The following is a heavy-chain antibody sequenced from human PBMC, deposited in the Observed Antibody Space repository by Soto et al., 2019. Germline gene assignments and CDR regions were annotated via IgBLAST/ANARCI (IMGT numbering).Heavy chain of an antibody. D-gene: IGHD5-12*01. Sequence: QVQLVQSGAEVKKPGSSVKVSCKASGGTFSSYTISWVRQAPGQGLEWMGRIIPILGIANYAQKFQGRVTITADKSTSTAYMELSSLRSEDTAVYYGASLKRWLHWGRDAFDIWGQGTMVTVSS. J-gene: IGHJ3*02. CDR3: ASLKRWLHWGRDAFDI. CDR1: GGTFSSYT. CDR2: IIPILGIA. V-gene: IGHV1-69*02.